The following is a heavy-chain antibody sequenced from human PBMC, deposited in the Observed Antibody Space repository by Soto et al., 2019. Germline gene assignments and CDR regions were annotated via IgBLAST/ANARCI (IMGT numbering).Heavy chain of an antibody. D-gene: IGHD5-12*01. V-gene: IGHV4-59*01. Sequence: SETLSLTCTVSGGSISSYYWSWIRQPPGKGLEWIGYIYYSGSTNYNPSLKSRVTISVDTSKNQFSLKLSSVTAADTAVYYCARVIIRVVATTHDAFDIWGQGTTVTGSS. CDR3: ARVIIRVVATTHDAFDI. J-gene: IGHJ3*02. CDR2: IYYSGST. CDR1: GGSISSYY.